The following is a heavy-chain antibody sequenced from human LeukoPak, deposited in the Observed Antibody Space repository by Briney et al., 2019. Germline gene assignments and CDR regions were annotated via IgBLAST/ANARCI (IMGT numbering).Heavy chain of an antibody. J-gene: IGHJ4*02. CDR2: IYYSGST. Sequence: SETLSLTCTVSGGSISSYYWSWLRQPPGKGLEWLGYIYYSGSTNYNPSLKSRVTISVDTSKNQFSLKLSSVTAADTAVYYCARALTMVRGVPYYFDYWGQGTLVTVSS. D-gene: IGHD3-10*01. V-gene: IGHV4-59*01. CDR3: ARALTMVRGVPYYFDY. CDR1: GGSISSYY.